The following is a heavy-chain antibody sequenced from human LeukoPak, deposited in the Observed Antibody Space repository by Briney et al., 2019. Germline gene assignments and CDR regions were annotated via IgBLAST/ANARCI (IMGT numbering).Heavy chain of an antibody. CDR2: ISGSGGST. V-gene: IGHV3-23*01. CDR3: AKSAGAMGKIDY. Sequence: GGALRLSCAASRFTFSSYAMSWVRQAPRKGLEWVSAISGSGGSTYYADSVKGRFTISRDNSKNTLYLQMNSLRAEDTAVYYCAKSAGAMGKIDYWGQGTLVTVSS. D-gene: IGHD5-18*01. J-gene: IGHJ4*02. CDR1: RFTFSSYA.